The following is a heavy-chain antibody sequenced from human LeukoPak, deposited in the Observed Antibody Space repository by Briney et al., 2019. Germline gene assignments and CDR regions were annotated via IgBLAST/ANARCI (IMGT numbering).Heavy chain of an antibody. V-gene: IGHV3-20*04. D-gene: IGHD1-26*01. CDR1: GFTFDDYG. CDR2: LNWNGGST. J-gene: IGHJ4*02. Sequence: GGSLRLSCAASGFTFDDYGMSWVRQAPGKGLEWVSGLNWNGGSTNYADSVKGRFTISRDNAKNSLYLQMNSLRDEDTALYYCTSTGILGATTGVGLFDFWGQGTLVTVSS. CDR3: TSTGILGATTGVGLFDF.